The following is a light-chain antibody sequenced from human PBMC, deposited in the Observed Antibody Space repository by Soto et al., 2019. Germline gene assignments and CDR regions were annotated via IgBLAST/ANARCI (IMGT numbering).Light chain of an antibody. V-gene: IGKV1-5*01. CDR1: QSVTNW. Sequence: DIQMTQSPSTLSASVGDRVTITCRASQSVTNWLAWYQQKPGKAPKLLIFDASSLQSGVPSRFSGGGSGTEFTLSISSLRPDEFATYYCQLYDGHSVFTFGGGTKVDIK. CDR2: DAS. J-gene: IGKJ4*01. CDR3: QLYDGHSVFT.